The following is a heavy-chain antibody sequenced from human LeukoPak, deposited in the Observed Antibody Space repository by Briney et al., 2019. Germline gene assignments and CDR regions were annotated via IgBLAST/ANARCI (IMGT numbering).Heavy chain of an antibody. Sequence: GGSLRLSCAASGFTFSSYAMNWVRQAPGKGLEWVSSISSSSSYIYYADSVKGRFTISRDNAKNSLYLQMNSLRAEDTAVYYCARDYYGSGSYYTQYNWFDPWGQGTLVTVSS. J-gene: IGHJ5*02. CDR3: ARDYYGSGSYYTQYNWFDP. CDR1: GFTFSSYA. V-gene: IGHV3-21*01. D-gene: IGHD3-10*01. CDR2: ISSSSSYI.